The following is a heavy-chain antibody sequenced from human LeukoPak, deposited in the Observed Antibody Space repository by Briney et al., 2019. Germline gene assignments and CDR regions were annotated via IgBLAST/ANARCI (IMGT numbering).Heavy chain of an antibody. CDR3: ARRQGAYCSGGSCHRYFDY. CDR2: INHSGST. CDR1: GGSFSGYY. Sequence: KPSETLSLTCAVYGGSFSGYYWSWIRQPPGKGLEWIGEINHSGSTNYNPSLKSRVTISVDTSKNQFSLKLSSVTAADTAVYYCARRQGAYCSGGSCHRYFDYWGQGTLVTVSS. D-gene: IGHD2-15*01. V-gene: IGHV4-34*01. J-gene: IGHJ4*02.